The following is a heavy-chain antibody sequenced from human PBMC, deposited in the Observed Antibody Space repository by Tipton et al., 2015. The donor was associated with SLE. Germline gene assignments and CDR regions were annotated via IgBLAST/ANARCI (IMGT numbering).Heavy chain of an antibody. J-gene: IGHJ4*02. CDR3: AREDDRWFYYFHY. V-gene: IGHV1-46*01. D-gene: IGHD3-22*01. Sequence: QSGAEVKKPGGSVKVSCKASGYSSTTYYIHWVRQAPGKGLEWMGLLDPRAGNTFYAQRFQGRVAMTRDTSTSTVYMELISLTSEDTAVYYWAREDDRWFYYFHYWGQGTLVTVSS. CDR2: LDPRAGNT. CDR1: GYSSTTYY.